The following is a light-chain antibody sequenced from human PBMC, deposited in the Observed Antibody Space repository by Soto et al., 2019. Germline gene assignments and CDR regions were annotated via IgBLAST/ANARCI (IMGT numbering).Light chain of an antibody. V-gene: IGLV4-69*01. CDR2: LDSDGSH. Sequence: QLVLTQSPSASASLGASVKLTCTLSSGHSSYAIAWHQQQPEKGPRYLMKLDSDGSHTKGDAIPDRFSGSSSGAERYLTISSLQSEDEADYSCQTWGTGIHVVFCGGTKLTVL. CDR3: QTWGTGIHVV. J-gene: IGLJ2*01. CDR1: SGHSSYA.